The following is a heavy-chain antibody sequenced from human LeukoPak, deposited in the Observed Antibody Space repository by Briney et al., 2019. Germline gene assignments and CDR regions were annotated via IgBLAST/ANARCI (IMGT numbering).Heavy chain of an antibody. D-gene: IGHD1-26*01. J-gene: IGHJ4*02. CDR2: SRNKANSYTT. CDR1: GFTVSSNY. CDR3: ASSPAGRYTFEY. V-gene: IGHV3-72*01. Sequence: GGSLRLSCAASGFTVSSNYMSWVRQAPGKGLEWVGRSRNKANSYTTEYAASVKGRFTVSRDDSNNSLYLQMNSLKTEDTAVYYCASSPAGRYTFEYWGQGTLVTVSS.